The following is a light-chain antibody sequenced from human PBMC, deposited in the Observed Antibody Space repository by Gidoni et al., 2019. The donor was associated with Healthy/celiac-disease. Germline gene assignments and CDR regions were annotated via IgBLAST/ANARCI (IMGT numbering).Light chain of an antibody. CDR2: SNN. Sequence: QSVLTQPPSASGTPGQRVTISCSGSSSNIGSNYVYWYPQLPGTAPNLHIYSNNPRPSGVPDRFSGSKSGTSASLAISGLRSEDEADYYCAAWDDSLSDIWVFGGGTKLTVL. J-gene: IGLJ3*02. CDR1: SSNIGSNY. V-gene: IGLV1-47*02. CDR3: AAWDDSLSDIWV.